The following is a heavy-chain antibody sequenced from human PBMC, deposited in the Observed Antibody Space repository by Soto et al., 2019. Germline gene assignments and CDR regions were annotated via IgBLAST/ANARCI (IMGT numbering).Heavy chain of an antibody. J-gene: IGHJ5*02. V-gene: IGHV3-21*06. CDR2: VSGSGNFT. CDR3: ARRRLAGNWFDP. CDR1: GFKFSSYT. Sequence: EVQLVESGGGLGRPGESLRLSCAASGFKFSSYTMNWVRQAPGKGLEWVSFVSGSGNFTFYADSVKGRFTISRDNAKDLVYLKMNSLRPEDTALYFCARRRLAGNWFDPWGPGTLVIVSS. D-gene: IGHD3-10*01.